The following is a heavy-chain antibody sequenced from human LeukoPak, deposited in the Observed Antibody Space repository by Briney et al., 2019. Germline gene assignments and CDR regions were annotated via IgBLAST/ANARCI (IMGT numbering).Heavy chain of an antibody. J-gene: IGHJ4*02. V-gene: IGHV5-51*01. CDR1: GYSLTSYW. Sequence: GESLKISCKGSGYSLTSYWIGWVRQMPGKGLEWMGIIYPGDSDTRYSPSFQGQVTISADKSISTAYLQWSSLKASDTAMYYCARPRYGDYPEYYFDYWGQGTLVTVSS. D-gene: IGHD4-17*01. CDR2: IYPGDSDT. CDR3: ARPRYGDYPEYYFDY.